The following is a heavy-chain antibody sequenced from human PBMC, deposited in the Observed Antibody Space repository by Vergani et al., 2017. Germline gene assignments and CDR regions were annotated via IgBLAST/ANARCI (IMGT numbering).Heavy chain of an antibody. CDR1: GFTFSSYG. J-gene: IGHJ6*02. CDR2: ISYDGSNK. Sequence: QVQLVESGGGVVQPGRSLRLSCAASGFTFSSYGMHWVRQAPGKGLEWVAVISYDGSNKYYADSVKGRFTISRDNAKNSLYLQMNSLRAEDTAVYYCARDDHIAAPSLSYGMDVWGQGTTVTVSS. CDR3: ARDDHIAAPSLSYGMDV. D-gene: IGHD6-6*01. V-gene: IGHV3-33*05.